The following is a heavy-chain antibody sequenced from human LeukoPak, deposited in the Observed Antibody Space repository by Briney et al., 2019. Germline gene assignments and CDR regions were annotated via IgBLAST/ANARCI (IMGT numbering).Heavy chain of an antibody. CDR2: INPNSGGT. Sequence: ASVKVSCKASGYTFTGYYMHWVRQAPGQGPEWMGWINPNSGGTNYAQKFQDRVTMTRDTSISTVYMELSRLRYDDTAVYYCARGYGSGSFYHYWGQGTLVTVSS. J-gene: IGHJ4*02. V-gene: IGHV1-2*02. CDR3: ARGYGSGSFYHY. CDR1: GYTFTGYY. D-gene: IGHD3-10*01.